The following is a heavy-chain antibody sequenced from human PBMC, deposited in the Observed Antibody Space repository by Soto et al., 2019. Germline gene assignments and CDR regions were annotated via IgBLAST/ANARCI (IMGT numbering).Heavy chain of an antibody. D-gene: IGHD1-26*01. CDR3: ARSGSYYAFDI. CDR2: IYYSGST. V-gene: IGHV4-59*13. J-gene: IGHJ3*02. Sequence: SETLSLTCTVSGGSISSYYWSWIRQPPGKGLEWIGYIYYSGSTNYNPSLKSRVTISVDTPKNQFSLKLSSVTAADTAVYYCARSGSYYAFDIWGQGTMVTVSS. CDR1: GGSISSYY.